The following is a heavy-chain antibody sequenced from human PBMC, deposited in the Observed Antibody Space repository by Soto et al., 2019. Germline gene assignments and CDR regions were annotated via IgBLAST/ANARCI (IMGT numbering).Heavy chain of an antibody. CDR2: IKPDTSEA. CDR1: GFKFRDYW. J-gene: IGHJ4*02. V-gene: IGHV3-7*01. CDR3: ARDGRLFSGPYRPSRFDY. D-gene: IGHD3-16*02. Sequence: EVQLVESGGGLVQPGRSLRLSCAASGFKFRDYWMSWVRQAPGKGLEWVGNIKPDTSEAHYADSVKGRFTMTRDNIKNDVSIKMKVLRADDAASYYCARDGRLFSGPYRPSRFDYWGQGTQVTVSS.